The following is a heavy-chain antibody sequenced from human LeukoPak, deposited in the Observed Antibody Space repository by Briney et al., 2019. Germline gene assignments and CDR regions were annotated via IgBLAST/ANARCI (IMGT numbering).Heavy chain of an antibody. V-gene: IGHV4-59*11. CDR3: ARHGYSGYDWDY. CDR1: GGSISSHY. Sequence: SETLSLTCTVSGGSISSHYWSWIRQPPGKGREWIGYIYYSGSTNYNPSLKSRVTISVDTSKNQISLKLSSVTAADTAVYYCARHGYSGYDWDYWGQGTLVTVSS. CDR2: IYYSGST. D-gene: IGHD5-12*01. J-gene: IGHJ4*02.